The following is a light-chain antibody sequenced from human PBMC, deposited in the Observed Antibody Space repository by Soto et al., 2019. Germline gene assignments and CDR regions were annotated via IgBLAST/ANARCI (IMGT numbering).Light chain of an antibody. Sequence: DIVMTQSPDSLAVSLGERATINCKSSQSITNNYLAWYQQKPGRAHRLLSYGASSRATGIPARFSGSGSGTEFNLTIRSLQSEDFAVYFCQQYDDWLRLTFGGGTKVDIK. CDR2: GAS. V-gene: IGKV3D-15*01. CDR1: QSITNN. CDR3: QQYDDWLRLT. J-gene: IGKJ4*01.